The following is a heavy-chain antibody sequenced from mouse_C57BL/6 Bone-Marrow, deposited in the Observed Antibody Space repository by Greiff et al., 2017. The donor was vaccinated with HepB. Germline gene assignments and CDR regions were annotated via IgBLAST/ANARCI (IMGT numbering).Heavy chain of an antibody. CDR2: IWSGGIT. D-gene: IGHD1-1*01. CDR1: GFSLTSYG. Sequence: QVQLQQSGPGLVQPSQSLSITCTVSGFSLTSYGVHWVRQSPGKGLEWLGVIWSGGITAYNAAFISRLSISKDNSKSQVFFKMNSLQADDTAIYYCARRRPYYYGSSPFAMDYWGQGTSVTVSS. V-gene: IGHV2-2*01. J-gene: IGHJ4*01. CDR3: ARRRPYYYGSSPFAMDY.